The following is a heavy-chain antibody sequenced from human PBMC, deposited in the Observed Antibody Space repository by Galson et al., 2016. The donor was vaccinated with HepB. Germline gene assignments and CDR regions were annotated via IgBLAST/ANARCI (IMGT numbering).Heavy chain of an antibody. CDR1: GFSVSTTY. J-gene: IGHJ4*02. CDR3: ARDSGYNEHGGFDN. D-gene: IGHD5-12*01. V-gene: IGHV3-66*01. Sequence: SLRLSCAASGFSVSTTYMAWVRQSPGKGLESVSAIFSGGSTFYADSLMGRLTISRDSSSNTLYLQMRSLRAEDTAVYDCARDSGYNEHGGFDNWGQGTLVTVSS. CDR2: IFSGGST.